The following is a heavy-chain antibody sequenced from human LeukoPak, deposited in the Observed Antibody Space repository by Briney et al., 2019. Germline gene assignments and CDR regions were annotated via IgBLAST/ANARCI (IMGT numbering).Heavy chain of an antibody. CDR2: FYSSGTT. V-gene: IGHV4-59*13. D-gene: IGHD3-10*01. CDR3: ARDLIVPVAMTGSGSYSTDY. Sequence: SETLSLTCTVSGVSISTYYWSWIRQPPGRGPEWIGYFYSSGTTNYNPSLKSRVTISIDTSKNEFSLKLTSVTAADTAVYYCARDLIVPVAMTGSGSYSTDYWGQGTLVTVSS. CDR1: GVSISTYY. J-gene: IGHJ4*02.